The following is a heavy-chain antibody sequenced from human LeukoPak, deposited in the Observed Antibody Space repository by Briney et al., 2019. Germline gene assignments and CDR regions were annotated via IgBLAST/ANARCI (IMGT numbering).Heavy chain of an antibody. CDR1: GGSISSSSYY. V-gene: IGHV4-39*01. Sequence: SETLSLTCTVSGGSISSSSYYWGWIRQPPGKGLEWIGSIYYSGSTYYNPSLKSRVTISVDTSKNQFSLKLSSVTAADTAVYYCARTPYCSSTSCYPNWFDPWGREPWSPSPQ. CDR2: IYYSGST. CDR3: ARTPYCSSTSCYPNWFDP. J-gene: IGHJ5*02. D-gene: IGHD2-2*01.